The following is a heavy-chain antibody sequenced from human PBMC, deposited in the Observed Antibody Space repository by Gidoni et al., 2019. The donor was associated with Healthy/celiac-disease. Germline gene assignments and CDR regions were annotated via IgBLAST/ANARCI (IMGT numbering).Heavy chain of an antibody. CDR3: ARGVRMVAATRSWFDP. Sequence: QVQLVQSGAEVKKPGASVKVSCKASGSTFTGYYMHWVRQAPGQGLEWMGWINPNSGGTNYAQKFQGWVTMTRDTSISTAYMELSRLRSDDTAVYYCARGVRMVAATRSWFDPWGQGTLVTVSS. CDR1: GSTFTGYY. CDR2: INPNSGGT. J-gene: IGHJ5*02. D-gene: IGHD2-15*01. V-gene: IGHV1-2*04.